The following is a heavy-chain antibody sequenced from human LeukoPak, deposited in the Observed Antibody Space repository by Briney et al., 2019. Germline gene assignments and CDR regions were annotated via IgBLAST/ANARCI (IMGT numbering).Heavy chain of an antibody. CDR3: ARSLFTYYGSGSYYHDY. V-gene: IGHV4-39*07. Sequence: KPSETLSLTCTVTSDSISRSYFYWGWVRQPPGKGLEWIGSIYLTGSTYYNSSLKSRLTISLDTSRDQFSLKLSSVTAADTAVYYCARSLFTYYGSGSYYHDYWGQGTLVTVSS. CDR1: SDSISRSYFY. J-gene: IGHJ4*02. CDR2: IYLTGST. D-gene: IGHD3-10*01.